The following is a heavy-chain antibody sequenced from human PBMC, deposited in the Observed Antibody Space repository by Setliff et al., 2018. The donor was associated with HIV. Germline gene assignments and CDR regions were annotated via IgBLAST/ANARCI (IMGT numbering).Heavy chain of an antibody. CDR2: IYYTGST. Sequence: SETLSLTCTVSDGSISSYFWSWIRQAPGQGLEWIGNIYYTGSTTYNPSLKSRVTIAVDKSRNQWSLRLSSVTAADTAVYYCARDSSEAPRYFAYWGQGTLVTGS. V-gene: IGHV4-59*01. CDR3: ARDSSEAPRYFAY. J-gene: IGHJ4*02. D-gene: IGHD3-22*01. CDR1: DGSISSYF.